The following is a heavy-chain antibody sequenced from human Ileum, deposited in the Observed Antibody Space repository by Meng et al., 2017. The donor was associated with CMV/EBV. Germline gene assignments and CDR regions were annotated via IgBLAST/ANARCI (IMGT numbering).Heavy chain of an antibody. CDR2: ISSSSSYI. CDR3: ARGYCSSTSCPYYYYYGMDV. D-gene: IGHD2-2*01. J-gene: IGHJ6*02. V-gene: IGHV3-21*01. Sequence: GESLKISCAASGFTFSSYSMNWVRQAPGKGLEWVSSISSSSSYIYYADSVKGRFTISRDNAKNSLYLQMNSLRAEDTAVYYCARGYCSSTSCPYYYYYGMDVWGRETS. CDR1: GFTFSSYS.